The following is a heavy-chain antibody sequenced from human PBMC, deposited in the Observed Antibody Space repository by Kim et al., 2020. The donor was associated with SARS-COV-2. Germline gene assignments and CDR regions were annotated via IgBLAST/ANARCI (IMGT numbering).Heavy chain of an antibody. CDR1: GFTFNNYA. D-gene: IGHD3-16*01. J-gene: IGHJ4*02. Sequence: GGSLRLSCAASGFTFNNYAIHWVRQSPGKGLEWVAFISYDGSQKHYGDSVRGRFTISRDNSKNTLYLQMNSLRAEDTAVYYCTRGGYYDGPYYFDYWGQG. V-gene: IGHV3-30*04. CDR2: ISYDGSQK. CDR3: TRGGYYDGPYYFDY.